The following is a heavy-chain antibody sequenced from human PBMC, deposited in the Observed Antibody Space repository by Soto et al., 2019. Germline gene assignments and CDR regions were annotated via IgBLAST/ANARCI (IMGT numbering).Heavy chain of an antibody. J-gene: IGHJ6*02. V-gene: IGHV1-46*01. CDR1: GYSFTSYY. CDR3: ARASETAMGVYGLAG. CDR2: IDPRGGTT. Sequence: ASVKVSCKASGYSFTSYYMHWVRQAPGQRPEWMGVIDPRGGTTTYTQKLQGRLRFTRDTSTSTLYMDLSSLRPDDTAVYFCARASETAMGVYGLAGWGQGTSVTVSS. D-gene: IGHD5-18*01.